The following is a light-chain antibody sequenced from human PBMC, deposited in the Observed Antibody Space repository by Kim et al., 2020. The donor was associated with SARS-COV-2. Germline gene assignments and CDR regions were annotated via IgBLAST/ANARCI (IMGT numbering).Light chain of an antibody. J-gene: IGLJ2*01. CDR1: KLGDKY. CDR3: QAWDSSHVV. V-gene: IGLV3-1*01. Sequence: SYELTQPPSVSVSPGQTASITCSGDKLGDKYACWYQQKPGQSPVLVIYQDSKRPSGIPERFFGSNSGNTATLTISGTQAMDEADYYCQAWDSSHVVFGGGTKLAVL. CDR2: QDS.